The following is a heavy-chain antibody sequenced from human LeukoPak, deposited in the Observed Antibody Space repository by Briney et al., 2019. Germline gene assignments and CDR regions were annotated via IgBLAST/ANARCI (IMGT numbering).Heavy chain of an antibody. Sequence: GRSLRLSCAASGFTFSSYWISWVRQAPGEGLGWVVNIKQEGSEKNYVDSVKGRFTISRDNAKNSLYLQMNSLRAEDTAVYYCARDEGDRITMVRGNYHYYMDVWGKGTTVTVSS. D-gene: IGHD3-10*01. V-gene: IGHV3-7*01. J-gene: IGHJ6*03. CDR3: ARDEGDRITMVRGNYHYYMDV. CDR1: GFTFSSYW. CDR2: IKQEGSEK.